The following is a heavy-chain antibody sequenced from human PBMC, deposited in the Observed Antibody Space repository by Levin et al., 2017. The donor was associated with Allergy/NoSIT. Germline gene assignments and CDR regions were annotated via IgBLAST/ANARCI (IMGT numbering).Heavy chain of an antibody. CDR3: ARRDYGDYFDY. D-gene: IGHD4-17*01. Sequence: NPSETLSLTCTVSGVSISDYYWTWIRLPPGKGLEWIGHIYYSGSTNYNPALKSRVTISVDTSKNQVSLMLTSVTAADTAFYYSARRDYGDYFDYWGQGTLVTVSS. V-gene: IGHV4-59*01. J-gene: IGHJ4*02. CDR2: IYYSGST. CDR1: GVSISDYY.